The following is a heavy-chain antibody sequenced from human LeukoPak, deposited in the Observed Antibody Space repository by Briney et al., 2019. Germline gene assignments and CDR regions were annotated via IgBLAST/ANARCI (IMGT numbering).Heavy chain of an antibody. CDR3: ARASSDATAMATPFSY. V-gene: IGHV1-69*13. J-gene: IGHJ4*02. CDR2: ITPIFGTA. Sequence: ASVKVSCKASGGTFSNYAINWVRQAPGQGLEWMGGITPIFGTANYVQKFQGRVTITADESTSTAYMELSRLRSEDTAIYYCARASSDATAMATPFSYWGQGTLVTVSS. CDR1: GGTFSNYA. D-gene: IGHD5-18*01.